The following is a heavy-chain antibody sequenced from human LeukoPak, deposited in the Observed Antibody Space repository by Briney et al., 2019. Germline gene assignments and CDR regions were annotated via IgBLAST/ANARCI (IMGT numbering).Heavy chain of an antibody. Sequence: GGSLRLSCAASAFTFRSYWMTWVRQAPGKGLEWVANIKEDGSEKYYVDSVKGRFTISRDNAKNSLYLQMNSLRVEDTAVYYCARGGFSSSWYISRDYWGQGTPVTVSS. CDR1: AFTFRSYW. V-gene: IGHV3-7*01. CDR3: ARGGFSSSWYISRDY. D-gene: IGHD6-13*01. J-gene: IGHJ4*02. CDR2: IKEDGSEK.